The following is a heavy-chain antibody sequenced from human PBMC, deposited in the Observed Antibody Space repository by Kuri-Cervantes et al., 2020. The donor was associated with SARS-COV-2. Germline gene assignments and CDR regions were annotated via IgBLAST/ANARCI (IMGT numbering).Heavy chain of an antibody. J-gene: IGHJ5*02. CDR3: ARDTLTTVVPAAPGDWFDP. CDR1: GYTFTNYD. Sequence: ASVKVSCKASGYTFTNYDINWVRQATGQGLEWVGWMNPNTDTTGHAQKFQGRVTMTTDTSTSTAYMELRSLRSDDTAVYYCARDTLTTVVPAAPGDWFDPWGQGTLVTVSS. CDR2: MNPNTDTT. D-gene: IGHD2-2*01. V-gene: IGHV1-8*01.